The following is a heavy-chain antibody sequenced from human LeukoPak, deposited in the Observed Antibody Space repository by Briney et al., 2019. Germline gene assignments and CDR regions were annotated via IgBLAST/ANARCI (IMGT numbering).Heavy chain of an antibody. J-gene: IGHJ4*02. CDR2: ISAYNGNT. V-gene: IGHV1-18*01. D-gene: IGHD6-13*01. CDR3: ARDPRRGQQLVHFDY. Sequence: ASVKVSCKASGYTFTSYGISWVRQAPRQGLEWMGWISAYNGNTNYARKLQGRVTMTTDTSTSTAYMELRSLRSDDTAVYYCARDPRRGQQLVHFDYWGQGTLVTVSS. CDR1: GYTFTSYG.